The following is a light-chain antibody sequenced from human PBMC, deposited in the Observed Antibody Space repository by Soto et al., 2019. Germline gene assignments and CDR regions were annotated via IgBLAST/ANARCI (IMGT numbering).Light chain of an antibody. CDR3: MQALQSPRT. CDR2: LGS. J-gene: IGKJ2*02. Sequence: DVVMTQSPLSLPVPPGEPASISCRSSQPLLHSNGFNYLDWYLQRPGQSPQLLIFLGSTRASGVPDRFSGSGSGTDFTLKISRVEAADVGVYYCMQALQSPRTFGQGTKLEIK. CDR1: QPLLHSNGFNY. V-gene: IGKV2-28*01.